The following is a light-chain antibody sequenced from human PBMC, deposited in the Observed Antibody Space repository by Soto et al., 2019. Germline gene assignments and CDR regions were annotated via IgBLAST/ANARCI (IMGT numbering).Light chain of an antibody. CDR2: GAS. V-gene: IGKV3-15*01. CDR1: QSVGDN. CDR3: RHYNNFPIT. Sequence: GERATLSCRASQSVGDNLAWYQQKPGQAPRLFIYGASARATGIPARFSGSGSGTEFTLTISSLQSEVFAVYYCRHYNNFPITFGQRIRLEV. J-gene: IGKJ5*01.